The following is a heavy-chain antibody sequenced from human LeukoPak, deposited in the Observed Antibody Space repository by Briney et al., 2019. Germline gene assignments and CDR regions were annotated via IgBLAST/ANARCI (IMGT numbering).Heavy chain of an antibody. V-gene: IGHV4-59*01. D-gene: IGHD3-22*01. CDR3: ARVVHYDSSGYYFDN. J-gene: IGHJ4*02. CDR2: ISYRGST. Sequence: SETLSLTCTVSGGSIRSDYWYWIRQPPGKGLEWIGYISYRGSTNYNPSLKSRVTISVDTSKNQFSLKLSSVTAADTAVYYCARVVHYDSSGYYFDNWGQGTLVTVS. CDR1: GGSIRSDY.